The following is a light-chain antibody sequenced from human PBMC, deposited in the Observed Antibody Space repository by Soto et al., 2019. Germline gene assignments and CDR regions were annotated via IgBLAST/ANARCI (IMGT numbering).Light chain of an antibody. CDR3: QQYGSSAMYT. CDR2: GAS. CDR1: QSVSSSY. J-gene: IGKJ2*01. V-gene: IGKV3-20*01. Sequence: EIVLTQSPGTLSLSPGERATLSCRASQSVSSSYLAWYQQKPGQAPRLLIYGASIRATGIPDRFSGSGSGTDFTLTISRLAPEDFAVYYCQQYGSSAMYTFGQGTKLEIK.